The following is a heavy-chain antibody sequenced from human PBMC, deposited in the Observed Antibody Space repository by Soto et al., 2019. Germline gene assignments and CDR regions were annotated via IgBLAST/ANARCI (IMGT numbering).Heavy chain of an antibody. J-gene: IGHJ4*02. Sequence: ASVKVSCKASGGTFSSYTISWVRQAPGQGLEWMGRIIPILGIANYAQKFQGRVTITADKSTSTAYMELSSLRSEDTAVYYCARDSLNWNPPHIDYWGQGTLVTVSS. CDR2: IIPILGIA. CDR1: GGTFSSYT. D-gene: IGHD1-1*01. V-gene: IGHV1-69*04. CDR3: ARDSLNWNPPHIDY.